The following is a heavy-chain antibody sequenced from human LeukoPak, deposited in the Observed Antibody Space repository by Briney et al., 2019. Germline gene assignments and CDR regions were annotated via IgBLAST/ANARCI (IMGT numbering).Heavy chain of an antibody. V-gene: IGHV3-21*01. CDR1: GFTFSSYS. D-gene: IGHD1-26*01. CDR2: ISSSSSYI. J-gene: IGHJ4*02. CDR3: ARDREIGRYSGSRY. Sequence: PGGSLRLSCAASGFTFSSYSMNWVRQAPGKGLEWVSSISSSSSYIYYADSVKGRFTISRDNAKNSLCLQMNSLRAEDTAVYYCARDREIGRYSGSRYWGQGTLVTVSS.